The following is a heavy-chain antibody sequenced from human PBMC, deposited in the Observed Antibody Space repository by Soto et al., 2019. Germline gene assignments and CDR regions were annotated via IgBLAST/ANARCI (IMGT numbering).Heavy chain of an antibody. J-gene: IGHJ5*02. V-gene: IGHV3-23*01. CDR3: AKQRDVVVVTAIRRPPNWFDP. Sequence: PGGSLRLSCAASGFPFSGSAMTWVRQAPGQGLEWVSSISGSGTSTYYADSVEGRFTISRDNSKDTLYLQMNTLRADDTAIYYCAKQRDVVVVTAIRRPPNWFDPWGQGTLVTVSS. CDR1: GFPFSGSA. D-gene: IGHD2-21*02. CDR2: ISGSGTST.